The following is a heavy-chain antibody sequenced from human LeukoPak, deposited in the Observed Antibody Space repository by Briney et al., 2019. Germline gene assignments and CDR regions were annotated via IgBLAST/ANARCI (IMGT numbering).Heavy chain of an antibody. CDR3: ARGTVVTRLPIDY. Sequence: ASVKVSCKASGYTFTSYAMHWVRQAPGQRLEWMGWINAGNGNTKYSQKFQGRVTITRDTSASTAYMELSSLRSEDTAVYYCARGTVVTRLPIDYWGQGTLVAVSS. D-gene: IGHD4-23*01. CDR1: GYTFTSYA. J-gene: IGHJ4*02. V-gene: IGHV1-3*01. CDR2: INAGNGNT.